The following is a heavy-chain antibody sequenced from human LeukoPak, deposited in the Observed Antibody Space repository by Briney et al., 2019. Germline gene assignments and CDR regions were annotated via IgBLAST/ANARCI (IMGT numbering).Heavy chain of an antibody. CDR1: GYTFTGYY. CDR3: ARVAGGVLGYCSSTSCYQLDY. D-gene: IGHD2-2*01. CDR2: INPNSGGT. J-gene: IGHJ4*02. V-gene: IGHV1-2*02. Sequence: ASVKVSCKASGYTFTGYYIHWVRQAPGQGLEWMGWINPNSGGTNYAQKFQGRVTMTRDTPISTAYVELSSLRSDDTAVYYCARVAGGVLGYCSSTSCYQLDYWGQGTLVTVSS.